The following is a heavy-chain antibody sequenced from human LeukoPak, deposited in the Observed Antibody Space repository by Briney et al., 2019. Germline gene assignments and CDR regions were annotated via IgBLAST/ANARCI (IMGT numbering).Heavy chain of an antibody. CDR2: INPNSGGT. CDR3: ARSRGLTAAAVRAVFDY. D-gene: IGHD6-13*01. V-gene: IGHV1-2*02. J-gene: IGHJ4*02. Sequence: ASVTVSCTASGYTFTGYYMHWVRQAPGQGLEWMGWINPNSGGTNYAQKFQGRVTMTRDTSISTAYMELSRLRSDDTAVYYCARSRGLTAAAVRAVFDYWGQGTLVTVSS. CDR1: GYTFTGYY.